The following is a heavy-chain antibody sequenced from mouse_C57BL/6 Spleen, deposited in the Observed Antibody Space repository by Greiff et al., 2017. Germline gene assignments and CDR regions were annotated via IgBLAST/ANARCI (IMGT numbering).Heavy chain of an antibody. J-gene: IGHJ4*01. CDR3: ARGVYYGSSYEGDYYAMDY. D-gene: IGHD1-1*01. Sequence: VKLQESGAELVMPGASVKLSCKASGYTFTSYWMHWVKQRPGQGLEWIGEIDPSDSYTNYNQKFKGKSTLTVDKSSSTAYMQLSSLTSEDSAVYYCARGVYYGSSYEGDYYAMDYWGQGTSVTVSS. CDR2: IDPSDSYT. CDR1: GYTFTSYW. V-gene: IGHV1-69*01.